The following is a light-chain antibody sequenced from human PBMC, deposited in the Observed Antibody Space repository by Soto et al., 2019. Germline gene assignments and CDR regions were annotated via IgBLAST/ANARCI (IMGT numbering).Light chain of an antibody. CDR2: EVS. CDR1: SSDVGCYNY. J-gene: IGLJ2*01. V-gene: IGLV2-8*01. Sequence: QSALTQPPSASGSPGQSVTISCTGTSSDVGCYNYVSWYQQHPGKAPKLMIYEVSKRPSGVPDRFSGSKSCNTASRTVSGLQAEDEADYYCSSYAGSNNLVFGGGTKLTVL. CDR3: SSYAGSNNLV.